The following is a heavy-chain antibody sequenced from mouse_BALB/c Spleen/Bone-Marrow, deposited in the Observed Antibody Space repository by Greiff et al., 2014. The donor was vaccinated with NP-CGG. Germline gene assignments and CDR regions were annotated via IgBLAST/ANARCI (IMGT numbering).Heavy chain of an antibody. CDR1: GYTFTSYW. CDR2: IDPSDSYT. V-gene: IGHV1-69*02. CDR3: ASYYGYDEGFAY. Sequence: QVQLKQSGAELAKPGASVKLSCKASGYTFTSYWMHWVKQRPGQGLEWIGEIDPSDSYTNYNQKFKGKATLTVDKSSSTAYMQLSSLTSEDSAVYYCASYYGYDEGFAYWGQGTLVTVSA. J-gene: IGHJ3*01. D-gene: IGHD2-2*01.